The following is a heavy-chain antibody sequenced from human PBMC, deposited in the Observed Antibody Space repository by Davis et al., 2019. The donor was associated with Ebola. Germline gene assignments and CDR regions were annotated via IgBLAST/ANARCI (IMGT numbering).Heavy chain of an antibody. CDR3: AKSDYDTITRGADY. CDR2: ISCGSGSI. Sequence: GGSLRLSCAASGFRFGDYAMHWFRQAPGKGLDWVSSISCGSGSIAYADSVKGRFTVSRDNAKNSVYLQMNSLRPEDTAFYYCAKSDYDTITRGADYWGQGTLVTVSS. D-gene: IGHD4-17*01. CDR1: GFRFGDYA. V-gene: IGHV3-9*01. J-gene: IGHJ4*02.